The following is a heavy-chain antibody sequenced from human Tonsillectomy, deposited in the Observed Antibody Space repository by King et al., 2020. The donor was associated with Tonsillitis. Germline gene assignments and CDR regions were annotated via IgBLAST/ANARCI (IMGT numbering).Heavy chain of an antibody. CDR1: GYSFTTYW. CDR3: ARHGTQWELDDVFDI. D-gene: IGHD1-26*01. Sequence: EVQLVESGAEVKKPGESLKISCKGSGYSFTTYWIGWVRQMPGKGLEWMGIIYPGDSDTKYSPSFQGQVTISADKSISTAYLQWNSLKASDTAMYFCARHGTQWELDDVFDIWGQGTMVTVSS. J-gene: IGHJ3*02. V-gene: IGHV5-51*01. CDR2: IYPGDSDT.